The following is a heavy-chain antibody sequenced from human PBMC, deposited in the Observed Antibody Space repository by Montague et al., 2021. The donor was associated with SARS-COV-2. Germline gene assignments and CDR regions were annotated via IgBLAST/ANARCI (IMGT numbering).Heavy chain of an antibody. D-gene: IGHD3-22*01. J-gene: IGHJ3*02. CDR1: GGSISSGGYY. CDR3: ARAQGITMIVVVIGAFDI. CDR2: IYYSGST. Sequence: TLSLTCTVSGGSISSGGYYWSWIRQHPGKGLEWIGYIYYSGSTYYNLSLKSRVTISVDTSKNQFSLKLSSVTAADTAVYYCARAQGITMIVVVIGAFDIWGQGTMVTVSS. V-gene: IGHV4-31*03.